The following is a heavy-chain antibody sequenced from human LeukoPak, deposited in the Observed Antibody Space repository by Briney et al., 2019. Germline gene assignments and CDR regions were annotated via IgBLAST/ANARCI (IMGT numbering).Heavy chain of an antibody. D-gene: IGHD3-22*01. Sequence: PGGSLRLSCAASGFTVSSNYMSWVRQAPGKGLEWVSVIYSGGSTYYADSVKGRFTISRDNSKNTLYLQMNSLRAEDTAVYYCARAYYYDSSGFVDAFDIWGQGTMVTVSS. J-gene: IGHJ3*02. CDR1: GFTVSSNY. CDR2: IYSGGST. CDR3: ARAYYYDSSGFVDAFDI. V-gene: IGHV3-53*01.